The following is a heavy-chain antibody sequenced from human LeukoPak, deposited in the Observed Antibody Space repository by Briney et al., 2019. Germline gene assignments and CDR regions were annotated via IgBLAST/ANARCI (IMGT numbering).Heavy chain of an antibody. V-gene: IGHV3-30*03. CDR2: ISYDGSNK. D-gene: IGHD4-11*01. CDR3: ARHYNKNWFDP. J-gene: IGHJ5*02. CDR1: GLTFSTYG. Sequence: PGRSLRLSCAASGLTFSTYGMHWVRQAPGKGLEWVAFISYDGSNKYYADSVKGRFSISRDNSKNTLYLQMNSLRAEDTAVYYCARHYNKNWFDPWGLGTLVTVSS.